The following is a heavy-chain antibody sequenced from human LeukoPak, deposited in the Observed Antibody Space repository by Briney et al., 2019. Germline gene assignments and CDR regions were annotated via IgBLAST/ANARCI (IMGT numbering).Heavy chain of an antibody. CDR2: ISVYNGNT. CDR3: ARGFGSGSYYTSWAFDY. Sequence: ASVKVSCKASGYTFTSYDINWVRQAPGQGLEWMGWISVYNGNTKYAQKLQGRVTMTTDTSTSTAYMELRSLRSDDTAVYYCARGFGSGSYYTSWAFDYWGQGTLVAVSS. D-gene: IGHD3-10*01. V-gene: IGHV1-18*01. J-gene: IGHJ4*02. CDR1: GYTFTSYD.